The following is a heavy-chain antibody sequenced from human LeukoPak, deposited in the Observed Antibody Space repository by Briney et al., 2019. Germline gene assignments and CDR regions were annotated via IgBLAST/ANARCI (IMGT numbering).Heavy chain of an antibody. V-gene: IGHV3-23*01. Sequence: GGSLRLSCAASGFAFSNTGMTWVRPAPGRGLEWVSTISPTGEGTHYADSVKGRFTISRDNSKNTLSLEMNSLRADDTATYYCARDAGGAWPFDYWGQGTRVIVSS. D-gene: IGHD4-17*01. J-gene: IGHJ4*02. CDR1: GFAFSNTG. CDR3: ARDAGGAWPFDY. CDR2: ISPTGEGT.